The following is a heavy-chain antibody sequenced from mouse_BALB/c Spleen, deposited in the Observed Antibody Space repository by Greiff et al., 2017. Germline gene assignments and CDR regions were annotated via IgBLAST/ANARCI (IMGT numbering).Heavy chain of an antibody. CDR1: GYSFTSYW. D-gene: IGHD4-1*01. V-gene: IGHV1-5*01. CDR3: TREGGKNWDGFAY. CDR2: IYPGNSDT. J-gene: IGHJ3*01. Sequence: VQLKESGTVLARPGASVKMSCKASGYSFTSYWMHWVKQRPGQGLEWIGAIYPGNSDTSYNQKFKGKAKLTAVTSASTAYMELSSLTNEDSAVYYCTREGGKNWDGFAYWGQGTLVTVSA.